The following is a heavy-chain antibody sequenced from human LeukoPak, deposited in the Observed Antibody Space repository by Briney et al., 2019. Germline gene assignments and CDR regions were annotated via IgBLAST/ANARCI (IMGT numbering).Heavy chain of an antibody. J-gene: IGHJ4*02. V-gene: IGHV3-30*02. CDR1: GFIFNTYV. CDR2: IRYDGSNK. D-gene: IGHD6-13*01. CDR3: ASSGYSSSWSVVY. Sequence: QAGGSLRLSCAASGFIFNTYVMHWVRQAPGKGLEWLAFIRYDGSNKNYADSVKGRFTISRDNAKNSLYLQMNSLRAEDTAVYYCASSGYSSSWSVVYWGQGTLVTVSS.